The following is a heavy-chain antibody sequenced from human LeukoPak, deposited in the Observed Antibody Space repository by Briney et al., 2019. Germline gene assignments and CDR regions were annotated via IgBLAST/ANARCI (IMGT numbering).Heavy chain of an antibody. J-gene: IGHJ4*02. Sequence: SETLSLTCTVSGGSISDDGYYWSWIRQLPGKGLEWIGRIYYGGTTEYNPSLESRITISVATSKTQFSLKLNSVTAADTAVYYCARGGATVTDYWGQGNLVTVSS. CDR2: IYYGGTT. V-gene: IGHV4-31*03. CDR1: GGSISDDGYY. D-gene: IGHD4-17*01. CDR3: ARGGATVTDY.